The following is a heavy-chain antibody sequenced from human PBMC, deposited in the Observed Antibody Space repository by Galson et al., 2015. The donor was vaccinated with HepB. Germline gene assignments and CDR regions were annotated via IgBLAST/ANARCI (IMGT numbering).Heavy chain of an antibody. Sequence: QSGAEVKKPGESLKISCKGSEYSFTRYWIGWVRQMPGKGLEWMGIIYPGDSETKYSPSFQGQVTISADKSIRTAYLQWSSLKASDTAVYYCATTDFPKWFDPWGQGTLVTVSS. CDR1: EYSFTRYW. CDR2: IYPGDSET. V-gene: IGHV5-51*01. CDR3: ATTDFPKWFDP. D-gene: IGHD3-3*01. J-gene: IGHJ5*02.